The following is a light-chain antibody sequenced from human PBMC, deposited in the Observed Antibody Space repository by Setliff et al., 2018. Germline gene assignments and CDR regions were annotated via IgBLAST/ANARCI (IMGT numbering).Light chain of an antibody. J-gene: IGLJ1*01. Sequence: QSALTQPASVSGSPGQSITISCSGTSSDVGSYDLVSWYQQHTGKAPKLIIYGVSDRPSGVSSRFSGSKSGNTAYLTISGLQTEDEAEYYCNAYASDTTYVFGSWTKATVL. CDR3: NAYASDTTYV. CDR2: GVS. V-gene: IGLV2-14*03. CDR1: SSDVGSYDL.